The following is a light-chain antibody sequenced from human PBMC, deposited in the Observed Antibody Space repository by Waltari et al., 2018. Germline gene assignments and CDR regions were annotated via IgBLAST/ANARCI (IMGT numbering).Light chain of an antibody. J-gene: IGLJ2*01. CDR3: NTRDSSGARVDVV. V-gene: IGLV3-19*01. CDR1: SLRSDY. CDR2: SKN. Sequence: SSELTQDPAVSVALGKTVRITCQGDSLRSDYASWYQQKPAQAPVLVIYSKNNRPSGLPARFPGSSAGNTASLIITGAQAEDEADYYCNTRDSSGARVDVVFCGGTKLTVL.